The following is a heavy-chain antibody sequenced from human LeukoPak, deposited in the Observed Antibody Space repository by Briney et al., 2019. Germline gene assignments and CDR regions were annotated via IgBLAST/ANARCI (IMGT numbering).Heavy chain of an antibody. CDR3: ARHGIWFGELSYYFDY. Sequence: SETLSLTCTVSGGSISSYYWSWIRQPPGKGLEWIGYIYYSGSTNYNPSLKSRVTISVDTSKNQFSLKLSSVTAADTAVYYCARHGIWFGELSYYFDYWGRGTLVTVSS. CDR2: IYYSGST. V-gene: IGHV4-59*08. J-gene: IGHJ4*02. D-gene: IGHD3-10*01. CDR1: GGSISSYY.